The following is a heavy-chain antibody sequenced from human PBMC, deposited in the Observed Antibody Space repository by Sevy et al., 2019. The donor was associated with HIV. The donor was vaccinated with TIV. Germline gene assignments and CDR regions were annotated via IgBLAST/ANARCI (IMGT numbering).Heavy chain of an antibody. CDR2: VIGSSNYI. CDR3: ARGPPDGSYDYFDY. J-gene: IGHJ4*02. D-gene: IGHD1-26*01. CDR1: GFTFIRYN. V-gene: IGHV3-21*06. Sequence: GGSLRLSCAASGFTFIRYNMNWVRQAPGKGLEWVSSVIGSSNYIYYAESLKGRFIISRDNAKDTLYLQMNSLRADDTAVYYCARGPPDGSYDYFDYWGQGTLVTVSS.